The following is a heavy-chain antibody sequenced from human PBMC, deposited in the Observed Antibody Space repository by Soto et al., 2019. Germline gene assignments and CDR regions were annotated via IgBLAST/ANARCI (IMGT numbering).Heavy chain of an antibody. D-gene: IGHD3-16*01. CDR3: ARLPFPWGWFDP. J-gene: IGHJ5*02. V-gene: IGHV3-11*01. CDR1: GIVFSDY. CDR2: ISGSGRTI. Sequence: QVPLVESGGGLVKPGGSLRLSCAASGIVFSDYMSWVRQAPGKGLEWLSYISGSGRTIYSADSVKGRFTISRDNATTSLYLQMNNVKTEDTAVDYCARLPFPWGWFDPWGQGTLVTVSS.